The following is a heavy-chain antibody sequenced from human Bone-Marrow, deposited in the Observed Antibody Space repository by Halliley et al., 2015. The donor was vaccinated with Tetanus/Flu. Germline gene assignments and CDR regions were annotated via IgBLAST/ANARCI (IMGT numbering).Heavy chain of an antibody. CDR3: AKNGRNSAGGAEFFHH. V-gene: IGHV4-59*02. D-gene: IGHD3-10*01. CDR2: ISNTGST. CDR1: GDSVSSHY. J-gene: IGHJ1*01. Sequence: LRLSCTVSGDSVSSHYWSWIRQPLGKRLEWIGYISNTGSTRYNPSLKSRVTISVDTSKNQFSLKLNSVYDSDTAIYYCAKNGRNSAGGAEFFHHWGQGTLVTVSS.